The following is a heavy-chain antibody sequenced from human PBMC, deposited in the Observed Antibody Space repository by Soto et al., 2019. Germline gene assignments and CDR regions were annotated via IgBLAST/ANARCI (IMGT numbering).Heavy chain of an antibody. D-gene: IGHD4-17*01. J-gene: IGHJ5*02. Sequence: ASVKVSCKTSGYLFTSYYIHWVRQAPGQGLEWMGIINPSGGTTTYAQKFQGRVTMTRDTSTSTVYMELSSLRSEDTAVYYCARESAQSYGDVNWLDPWGQGTLVTVSS. V-gene: IGHV1-46*01. CDR2: INPSGGTT. CDR3: ARESAQSYGDVNWLDP. CDR1: GYLFTSYY.